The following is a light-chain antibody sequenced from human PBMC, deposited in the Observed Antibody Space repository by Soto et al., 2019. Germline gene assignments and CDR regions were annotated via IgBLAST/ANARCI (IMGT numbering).Light chain of an antibody. V-gene: IGKV3-20*01. CDR3: LQDSNYPPT. CDR1: QSASGTL. Sequence: DIVLTRGPGTLSLTPGERSTLYCRVLQSASGTLLAWYQQKPGQSPRLLIYGASSRASGVPDRFSGSGSGTDFTLAISRLEPEDFATYYCLQDSNYPPTFGGGTKVEIK. CDR2: GAS. J-gene: IGKJ4*01.